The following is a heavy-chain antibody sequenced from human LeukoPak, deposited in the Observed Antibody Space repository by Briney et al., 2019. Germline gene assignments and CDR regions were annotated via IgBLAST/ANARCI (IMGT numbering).Heavy chain of an antibody. CDR3: AKKGYDILTGYPLLFDY. J-gene: IGHJ4*02. D-gene: IGHD3-9*01. CDR1: GFTFSSYG. CDR2: ISYDGSNK. V-gene: IGHV3-30*18. Sequence: GGSLRPSCAASGFTFSSYGMHWVRQAPGKGLEWVAVISYDGSNKYYADSVKGRFTISRGNSKNTLYLQMNSLRAEDTAVYYCAKKGYDILTGYPLLFDYWGQGTLVTVSS.